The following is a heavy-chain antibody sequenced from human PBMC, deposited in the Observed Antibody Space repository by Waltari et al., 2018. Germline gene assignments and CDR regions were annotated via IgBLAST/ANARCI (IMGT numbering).Heavy chain of an antibody. CDR1: GDSVSSNSAA. J-gene: IGHJ5*02. CDR3: ARRDGDQYNWNGGWFDP. D-gene: IGHD1-20*01. CDR2: TYSRSKWYN. V-gene: IGHV6-1*01. Sequence: QVQLQQSGPGLVKPSQTLSLTCAISGDSVSSNSAAWNWIRQSPSRGLEWLGRTYSRSKWYNYYAVSVKSRITSNPDTSKNQFSLQLNSVTPEDTAVYYCARRDGDQYNWNGGWFDPWGQGTLVTVSS.